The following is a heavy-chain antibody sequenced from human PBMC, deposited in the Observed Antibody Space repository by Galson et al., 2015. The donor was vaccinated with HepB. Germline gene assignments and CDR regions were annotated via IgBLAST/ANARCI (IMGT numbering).Heavy chain of an antibody. D-gene: IGHD5-12*01. Sequence: ETLSLTCDVSGTSVNGGLYYWFWIRQPPGKGLEWVGYFYNSGRTNYNPSLKSRVSISLDTSKNQFSLRLNSVTAADTAVYYCAANYKSATTLGYWGQGSLVTVSS. J-gene: IGHJ4*02. CDR2: FYNSGRT. V-gene: IGHV4-61*01. CDR1: GTSVNGGLYY. CDR3: AANYKSATTLGY.